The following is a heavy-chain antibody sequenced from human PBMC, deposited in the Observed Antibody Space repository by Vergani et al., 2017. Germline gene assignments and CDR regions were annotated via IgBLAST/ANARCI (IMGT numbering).Heavy chain of an antibody. J-gene: IGHJ5*02. CDR3: ARVIQLWLGDWSDP. Sequence: QVQLQESGPGLVKPPGTLSLTCAVSGCTISSSNLWSWVRPPPGKGLEWIGEIYYSGSTNYNPSLKSRVTISIDKSKNQFSLKLSSVTAEDTAVYYCARVIQLWLGDWSDPWGQGTLVTVSS. D-gene: IGHD5-18*01. V-gene: IGHV4-4*03. CDR1: GCTISSSNL. CDR2: IYYSGST.